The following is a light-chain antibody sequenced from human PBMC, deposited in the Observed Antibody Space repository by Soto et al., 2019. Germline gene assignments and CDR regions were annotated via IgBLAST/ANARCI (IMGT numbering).Light chain of an antibody. CDR2: GAS. CDR3: QQYISSPLT. CDR1: RSVNSNY. V-gene: IGKV3-20*01. J-gene: IGKJ4*01. Sequence: EIVMTQSPGTLSLSPGEGATLSCRASRSVNSNYLAWYQQKPGQAPSLLTYGASSRATDVPDRFSASGSGTDFALTISRLEHEDVAVYYCQQYISSPLTFGGGTKVDIK.